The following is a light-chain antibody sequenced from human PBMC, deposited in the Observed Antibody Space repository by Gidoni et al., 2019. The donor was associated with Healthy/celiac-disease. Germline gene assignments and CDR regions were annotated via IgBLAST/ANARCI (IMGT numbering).Light chain of an antibody. Sequence: SYELTQPPSVSVSPGQAASITCSGDKLADKYVCWYQQKPGQSPVVVIYQDSKRPSGIPDRFSGSNSGNTATLTISGTQAMDEADYYCQAWDSNTGVFGGGTKLTVL. J-gene: IGLJ2*01. CDR3: QAWDSNTGV. V-gene: IGLV3-1*01. CDR1: KLADKY. CDR2: QDS.